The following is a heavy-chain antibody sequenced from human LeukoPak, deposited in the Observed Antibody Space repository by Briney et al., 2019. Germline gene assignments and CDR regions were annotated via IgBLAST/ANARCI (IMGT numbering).Heavy chain of an antibody. CDR1: GGSISSGSYQ. J-gene: IGHJ6*02. D-gene: IGHD2-15*01. V-gene: IGHV4-39*01. CDR3: ARLPGHCSGGSCYGYYGMDV. Sequence: SETLSLTCTVSGGSISSGSYQWGWLRQPPGKGLEWIGSIHYSGTTHYKPSLKSRVTTSVDTSKNQFSLKLTSVIAGDSAVYYCARLPGHCSGGSCYGYYGMDVWGQGTTVTISS. CDR2: IHYSGTT.